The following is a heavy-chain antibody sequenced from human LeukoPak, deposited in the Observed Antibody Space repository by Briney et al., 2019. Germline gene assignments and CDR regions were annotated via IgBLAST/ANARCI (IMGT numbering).Heavy chain of an antibody. D-gene: IGHD3-3*01. CDR2: ISSSSSYI. CDR3: ARGRSGYDFWSGYVEEAAFDI. CDR1: GFTFSSYS. J-gene: IGHJ3*02. V-gene: IGHV3-21*01. Sequence: GGSLRLSCAASGFTFSSYSMNWVRQAPGKGLEWVSSISSSSSYIYYADSVKGRFTISRDNAKNSLYLQMNSLRAEDTSVYYCARGRSGYDFWSGYVEEAAFDIWGQGTMVTVSS.